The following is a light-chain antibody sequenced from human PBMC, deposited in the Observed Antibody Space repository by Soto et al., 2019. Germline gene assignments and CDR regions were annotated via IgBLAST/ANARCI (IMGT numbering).Light chain of an antibody. V-gene: IGLV2-14*03. J-gene: IGLJ2*01. CDR3: SSYTSTVTLVV. CDR2: EVE. CDR1: SSDIGDYNY. Sequence: QSVLTQPASVSASPGQSTTISCTGTSSDIGDYNYVSWYQQRPGEAPKLILYEVENRPSGISDRFSGSKSGNTASLTISGLRTEDEADYYCSSYTSTVTLVVFGGGTKVTVL.